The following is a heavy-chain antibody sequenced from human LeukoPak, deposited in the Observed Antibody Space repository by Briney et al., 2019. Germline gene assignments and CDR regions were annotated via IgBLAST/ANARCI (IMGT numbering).Heavy chain of an antibody. D-gene: IGHD3-22*01. V-gene: IGHV1-2*02. J-gene: IGHJ4*02. CDR1: GYTFTNYA. CDR2: INPNSGGT. CDR3: ARDYYGGAGNFDY. Sequence: EASVKVSCKASGYTFTNYAMNWVRQAPGQGLEWMGWINPNSGGTNYAQKFQGRVTMTRDTSISTAYMDLSRLRSDDTAMYYCARDYYGGAGNFDYWGQGTLVTVSS.